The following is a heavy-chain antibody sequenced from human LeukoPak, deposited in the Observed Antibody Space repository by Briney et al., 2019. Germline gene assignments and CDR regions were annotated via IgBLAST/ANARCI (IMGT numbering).Heavy chain of an antibody. D-gene: IGHD3-22*01. J-gene: IGHJ5*02. CDR1: GYTFTGYY. CDR2: INPNSGGT. Sequence: ASVKVSCKASGYTFTGYYMHWMRQAPAQGLEWMGWINPNSGGTNYAQKFQGRVTMTRDTSISTAYMELSRLRSDDTAVYYCARDGRNTYYYDSSGYYTGDWFDPWGQGTLVTVSS. CDR3: ARDGRNTYYYDSSGYYTGDWFDP. V-gene: IGHV1-2*02.